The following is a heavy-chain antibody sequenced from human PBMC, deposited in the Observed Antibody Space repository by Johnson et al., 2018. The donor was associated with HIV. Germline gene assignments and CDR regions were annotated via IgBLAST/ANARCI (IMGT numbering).Heavy chain of an antibody. CDR2: ISYDGSNK. V-gene: IGHV3-30*18. D-gene: IGHD3-10*01. J-gene: IGHJ3*02. Sequence: VQLVESGGGVVQPGRSLRLSCAASGFTFSSYGMHWVRQAPGKGLEWVAVISYDGSNKYYARSVRGRFTVSRDTSKNTVNLQMDSLRPDDTAVYYCAKDQERELLALWAFDTWGQGTMVTVSS. CDR1: GFTFSSYG. CDR3: AKDQERELLALWAFDT.